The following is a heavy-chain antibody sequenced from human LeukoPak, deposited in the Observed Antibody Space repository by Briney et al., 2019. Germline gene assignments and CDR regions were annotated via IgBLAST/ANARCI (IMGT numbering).Heavy chain of an antibody. D-gene: IGHD1-26*01. CDR3: ARGRSGSYSDWFDP. CDR1: GYTFTGYY. J-gene: IGHJ5*02. Sequence: ASVKVSCKTSGYTFTGYYMHWVRQAPGQGLEWMGWITPNTGGANYAQKFQGRVTMTRNTSISTAYMELSSLRSEDTAVYYCARGRSGSYSDWFDPWGQGTLVTVSS. CDR2: ITPNTGGA. V-gene: IGHV1-2*02.